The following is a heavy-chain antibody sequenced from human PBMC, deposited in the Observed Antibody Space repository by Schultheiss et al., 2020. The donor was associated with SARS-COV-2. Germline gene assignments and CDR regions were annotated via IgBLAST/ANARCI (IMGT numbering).Heavy chain of an antibody. CDR1: GFTFSSYA. V-gene: IGHV3-23*01. CDR2: INDSGSST. CDR3: ASHIHDAFDN. Sequence: GESLKISCAASGFTFSSYAMSWVRQAPGKGLEWVSGINDSGSSTYNADCVKGRFTISRDNSKNTLYLQMNSLRAEDTAVYYCASHIHDAFDNWGQGTMVTVSS. D-gene: IGHD2-2*02. J-gene: IGHJ3*02.